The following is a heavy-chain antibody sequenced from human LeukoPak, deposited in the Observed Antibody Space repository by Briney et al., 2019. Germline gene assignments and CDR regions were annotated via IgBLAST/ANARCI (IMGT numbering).Heavy chain of an antibody. V-gene: IGHV4-39*07. Sequence: PSETLSLTCTVSGGSIRSSYYYWGWIRQPPGKGLEWIGSIYDSGSTYYNPSLKSRVTISVDTSKNQFSLKLSSVTAADTAVYYCARDPGPNRDLPFDYWGQGTLVTVSS. D-gene: IGHD3-10*01. CDR1: GGSIRSSYYY. J-gene: IGHJ4*02. CDR3: ARDPGPNRDLPFDY. CDR2: IYDSGST.